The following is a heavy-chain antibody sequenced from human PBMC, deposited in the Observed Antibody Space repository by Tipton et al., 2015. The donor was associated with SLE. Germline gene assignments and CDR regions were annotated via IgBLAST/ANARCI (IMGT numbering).Heavy chain of an antibody. CDR1: GFTFSSCW. D-gene: IGHD4-17*01. J-gene: IGHJ6*02. Sequence: SLRLSCEASGFTFSSCWMSWVRQAPGKGLEWVANIKQDGSEKYYVDSVKGRFTISRDNAKNSLYMQMNSLRAEDTAVYYCARVLTVNQYYYGMGVWGQGTAVAVSS. CDR3: ARVLTVNQYYYGMGV. V-gene: IGHV3-7*01. CDR2: IKQDGSEK.